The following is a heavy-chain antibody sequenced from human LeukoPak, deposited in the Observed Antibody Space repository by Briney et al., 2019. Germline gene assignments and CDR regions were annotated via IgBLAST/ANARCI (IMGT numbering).Heavy chain of an antibody. D-gene: IGHD3-3*01. CDR1: GFTFDDYG. CDR3: ARGVPSRITIFGVVIPYLDY. CDR2: INWNGGST. V-gene: IGHV3-20*04. J-gene: IGHJ4*02. Sequence: GGSLRLSCAASGFTFDDYGMSWVRQAPGKGLEWVSGINWNGGSTGYADSVKGRFTISRDNAKNSLYLQMNSLRAEDTAVYYCARGVPSRITIFGVVIPYLDYWGQGTLVTVSS.